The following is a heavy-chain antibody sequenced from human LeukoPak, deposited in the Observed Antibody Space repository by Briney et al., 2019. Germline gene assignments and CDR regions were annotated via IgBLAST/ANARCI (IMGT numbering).Heavy chain of an antibody. CDR1: GFTFDDYA. Sequence: PGGSLRLSCAASGFTFDDYAMHWVRQAPGRGLEWVSGISWNSGSIGYADSVKGRFTISRDNAKNSLYLQMNSLRAEDTALYYCAKDMKYQLLYNFDYWGQGTLVTVSS. V-gene: IGHV3-9*01. CDR3: AKDMKYQLLYNFDY. J-gene: IGHJ4*02. D-gene: IGHD2-2*01. CDR2: ISWNSGSI.